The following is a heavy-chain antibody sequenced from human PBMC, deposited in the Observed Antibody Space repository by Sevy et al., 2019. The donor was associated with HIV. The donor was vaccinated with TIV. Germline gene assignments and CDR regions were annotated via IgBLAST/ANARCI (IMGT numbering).Heavy chain of an antibody. J-gene: IGHJ4*02. CDR1: GFTFSNAW. D-gene: IGHD4-17*01. CDR3: TITVTTSLDY. CDR2: IKSKTDGGTT. Sequence: GESLKISCAASGFTFSNAWMSWVRQAPGKGLEWVGRIKSKTDGGTTDYAAPVKGRFTISRDDSKNTLYLQMNSLKTEDTAVYYCTITVTTSLDYWGQGTLVTVSS. V-gene: IGHV3-15*01.